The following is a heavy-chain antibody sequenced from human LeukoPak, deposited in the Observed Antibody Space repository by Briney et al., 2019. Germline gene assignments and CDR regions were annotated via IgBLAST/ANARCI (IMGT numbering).Heavy chain of an antibody. Sequence: GGSLRLSCAASGFTFSSYWMSWVRQAPGKGLEWVASTKQDGGEKYYVDSVKGRFTISRDNAKSSLYLQMNSLRAEDTAVYYRARDGSTGAVDFDYWGQGTLVTVSS. D-gene: IGHD7-27*01. CDR2: TKQDGGEK. CDR3: ARDGSTGAVDFDY. CDR1: GFTFSSYW. J-gene: IGHJ4*02. V-gene: IGHV3-7*05.